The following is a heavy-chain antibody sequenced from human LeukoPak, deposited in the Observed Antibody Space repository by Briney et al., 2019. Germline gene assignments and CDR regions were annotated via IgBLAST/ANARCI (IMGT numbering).Heavy chain of an antibody. V-gene: IGHV4-34*01. Sequence: PSETLSLTCAVYGGSFSGYYWSWIRQPPGKGLEWIGEINHSGSTNYNPSLKSRVTISVDTSKNQFSLKLSSVTAADTAVYYCARVRWGTMVRGVALSYYYYMDVWGKGTTVTVSS. CDR2: INHSGST. CDR1: GGSFSGYY. D-gene: IGHD3-10*01. CDR3: ARVRWGTMVRGVALSYYYYMDV. J-gene: IGHJ6*03.